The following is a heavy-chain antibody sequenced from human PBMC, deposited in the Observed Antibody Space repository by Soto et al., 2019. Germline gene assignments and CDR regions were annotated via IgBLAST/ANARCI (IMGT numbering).Heavy chain of an antibody. CDR3: ARDRRRQLRLGGDAIDM. CDR2: IAYDGSNK. D-gene: IGHD3-16*01. V-gene: IGHV3-30*03. CDR1: GFTLRDYG. J-gene: IGHJ3*02. Sequence: VQLVESGGGVVQPGRSLRLSCAASGFTLRDYGMHWVRQAPGKGLQWVAVIAYDGSNKKSADSLKGRFSISRDNSKNTLYLQMNNLRPEDTALYYCARDRRRQLRLGGDAIDMWGQGTMVTVS.